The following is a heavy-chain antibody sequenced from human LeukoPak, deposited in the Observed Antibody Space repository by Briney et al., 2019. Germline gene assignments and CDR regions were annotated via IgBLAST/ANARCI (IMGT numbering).Heavy chain of an antibody. CDR2: INHSEST. Sequence: PSETLSLTCAVYGGSFSGYYWNWIRQPPGKGLEWIGEINHSESTNYNPSLKSRVTISLDTSKNQFSLKLSSVIAADTAVYYCARGCYYDSSGYYGDYWGQGTLVTVSS. CDR1: GGSFSGYY. CDR3: ARGCYYDSSGYYGDY. J-gene: IGHJ4*02. V-gene: IGHV4-34*01. D-gene: IGHD3-22*01.